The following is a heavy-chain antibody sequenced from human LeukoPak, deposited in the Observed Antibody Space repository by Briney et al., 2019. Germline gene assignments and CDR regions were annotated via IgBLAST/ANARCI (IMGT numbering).Heavy chain of an antibody. CDR2: INPNSGGT. CDR1: GYTFTGYY. J-gene: IGHJ4*02. CDR3: ARVLGTIYGDYDKTGLDY. Sequence: ASVTVSFKSSGYTFTGYYMHWVRQAPGQGLEWMGWINPNSGGTNYAQKFQGRVTMTRDTSISTAYMELSRLRSDDTAVYYCARVLGTIYGDYDKTGLDYWGQGTLVTVSS. V-gene: IGHV1-2*02. D-gene: IGHD4-17*01.